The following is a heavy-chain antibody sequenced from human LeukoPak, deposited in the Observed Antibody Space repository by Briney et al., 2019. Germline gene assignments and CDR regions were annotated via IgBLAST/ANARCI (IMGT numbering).Heavy chain of an antibody. CDR1: GYTFTSYY. CDR2: INPSGGST. CDR3: ARDGAFRAAPDY. Sequence: ASVKVSCKASGYTFTSYYMHWVRQAPGQGLEWMGIINPSGGSTSYAQKFQGRVTMTRDTSTSTVYMELSSLRSDDTAVYYCARDGAFRAAPDYWGQGTLVTVSS. D-gene: IGHD6-6*01. J-gene: IGHJ4*02. V-gene: IGHV1-46*01.